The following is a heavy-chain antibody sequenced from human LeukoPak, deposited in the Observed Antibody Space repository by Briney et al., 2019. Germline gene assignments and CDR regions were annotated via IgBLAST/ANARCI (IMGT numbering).Heavy chain of an antibody. J-gene: IGHJ4*02. CDR3: AREDRYSSGWYHFDY. D-gene: IGHD6-19*01. CDR1: GFTFGGSG. V-gene: IGHV3-48*04. Sequence: GGSLRLSCAASGFTFGGSGMHWVRQAPGKGLEWVSYITSSGKSVYYAASVKGRFTISRDNAKNSLYLQVNSLTAEDTAVYYCAREDRYSSGWYHFDYWGQGTLVTVSS. CDR2: ITSSGKSV.